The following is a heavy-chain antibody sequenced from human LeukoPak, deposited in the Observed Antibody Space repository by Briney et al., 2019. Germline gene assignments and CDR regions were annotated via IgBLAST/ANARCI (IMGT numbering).Heavy chain of an antibody. CDR3: ARGYSGDDYGYFDY. CDR2: IIPIFGIA. D-gene: IGHD5-12*01. CDR1: GGTFSSYA. V-gene: IGHV1-69*04. J-gene: IGHJ4*02. Sequence: SVKVSCKASGGTFSSYAISWVRQAPGQGLEWMGRIIPIFGIANYAQKLQGRVTITADKSTSTAYMELSSLRSEDTAVYYCARGYSGDDYGYFDYWGQGKLVTVSS.